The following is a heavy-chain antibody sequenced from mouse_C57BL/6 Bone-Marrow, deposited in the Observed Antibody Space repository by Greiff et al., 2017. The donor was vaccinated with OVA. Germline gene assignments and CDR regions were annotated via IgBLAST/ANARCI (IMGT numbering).Heavy chain of an antibody. J-gene: IGHJ4*01. D-gene: IGHD1-1*01. CDR2: ISRGGDYI. V-gene: IGHV5-9-1*02. Sequence: EVNLVESGEGLVKPGGSLKLSCAASGFTFSSYAMSWVRQTPGQRLEWVAYISRGGDYIYYADTVKGRFTISRDNARNTLYLQMSSLKSEDTAMYYCTITTEEAMDYWGQGTSVTVSS. CDR1: GFTFSSYA. CDR3: TITTEEAMDY.